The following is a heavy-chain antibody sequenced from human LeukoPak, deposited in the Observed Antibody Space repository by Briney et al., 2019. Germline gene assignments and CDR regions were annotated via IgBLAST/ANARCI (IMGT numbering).Heavy chain of an antibody. CDR2: ISAYNGNT. D-gene: IGHD1-26*01. CDR1: GYTFTSYG. V-gene: IGHV1-18*01. J-gene: IGHJ5*02. CDR3: ASAVGGGYNPNWFDP. Sequence: ASVKVSCKASGYTFTSYGISWVRQAPGQGLEWMGWISAYNGNTNYAQKLQGRVTMTTDTSTSTAYMELRSLRSDDTAVYYCASAVGGGYNPNWFDPWGQGTLVTVSS.